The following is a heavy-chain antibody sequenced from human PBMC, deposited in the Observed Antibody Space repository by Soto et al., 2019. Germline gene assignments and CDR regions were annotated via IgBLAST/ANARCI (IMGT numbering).Heavy chain of an antibody. J-gene: IGHJ4*02. CDR3: ASYPAMATISGIDY. D-gene: IGHD5-12*01. Sequence: SETLSLTCTVSGGSISSSSYYWGWIRQPPGKGLEWIGSIYYSGSTYYNPSLKSRVTISVDTSKNQFSLKLSSVTAADTAVYYCASYPAMATISGIDYWAQGTLVTFSS. CDR1: GGSISSSSYY. V-gene: IGHV4-39*01. CDR2: IYYSGST.